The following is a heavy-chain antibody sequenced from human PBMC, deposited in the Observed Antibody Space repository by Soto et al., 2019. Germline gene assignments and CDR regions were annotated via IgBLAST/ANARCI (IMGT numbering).Heavy chain of an antibody. D-gene: IGHD3-10*01. J-gene: IGHJ6*02. CDR1: GYTFTSYY. CDR2: INPSGGST. Sequence: EASVKVSCKASGYTFTSYYIPWVRQAPGQGLEWMGIINPSGGSTSYAQKFQGRVTMTRDTSTSTVYMELSSLRSEDTAVYYCAREVIMSYGSGIKYYYCYGMDVWDQGTTVTVSS. CDR3: AREVIMSYGSGIKYYYCYGMDV. V-gene: IGHV1-46*01.